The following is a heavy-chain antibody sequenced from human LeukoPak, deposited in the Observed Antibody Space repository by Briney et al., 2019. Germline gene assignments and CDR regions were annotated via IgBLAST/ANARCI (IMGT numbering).Heavy chain of an antibody. CDR1: GFSFNNYP. D-gene: IGHD3-10*01. J-gene: IGHJ4*02. V-gene: IGHV3-48*03. Sequence: GGSLRLSCVGTGFSFNNYPMNWVRQAPGKGLEWVSHISRDGSTESTVDAPRGRFATSRDNAKNTVFLLINSLRVEDTAVYYCARDSVDGSFVISLDLWGQGALVTVSS. CDR2: ISRDGSTE. CDR3: ARDSVDGSFVISLDL.